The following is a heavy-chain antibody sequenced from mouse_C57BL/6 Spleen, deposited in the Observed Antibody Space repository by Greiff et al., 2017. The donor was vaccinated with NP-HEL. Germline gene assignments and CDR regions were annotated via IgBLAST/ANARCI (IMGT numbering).Heavy chain of an antibody. D-gene: IGHD1-1*01. J-gene: IGHJ2*01. CDR2: IHPNSGST. CDR1: GYTFTSYW. Sequence: QVQLQQSGAELVKPGASVKLSCKASGYTFTSYWMHWVKQRPGQGLEWIGMIHPNSGSTNYNEKFKSKATLTVDKSSSTAYMQLSSLTSEDSAVYYCARIYYYSRDYWGQGTTLTVSS. CDR3: ARIYYYSRDY. V-gene: IGHV1-64*01.